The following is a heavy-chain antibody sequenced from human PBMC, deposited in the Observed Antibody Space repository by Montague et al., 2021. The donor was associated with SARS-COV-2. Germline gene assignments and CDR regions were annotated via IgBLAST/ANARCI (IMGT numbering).Heavy chain of an antibody. D-gene: IGHD3-9*01. CDR1: GGSISSSSYY. J-gene: IGHJ4*02. V-gene: IGHV4-39*01. CDR3: VRSRADRYFDWTKLDAHVKPYYFDY. Sequence: SETLSLTCTVSGGSISSSSYYWGWIRQPPGKGLEWIGSIYYSGSTYYNPSLKSRVTISVDTSKNQFSLKLSSVTAADTAVYYCVRSRADRYFDWTKLDAHVKPYYFDYWGQGTLVTVSS. CDR2: IYYSGST.